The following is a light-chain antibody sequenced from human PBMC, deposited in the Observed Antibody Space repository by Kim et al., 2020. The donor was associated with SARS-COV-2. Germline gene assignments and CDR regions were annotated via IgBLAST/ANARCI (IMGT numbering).Light chain of an antibody. J-gene: IGLJ1*01. Sequence: SYELTQPPSVSVSPGQTASITCSGDKLGDKYACWYQQKPGQSPVLVIYQDSKRPSVIPERFSGSNSENTATLTISGTQAMDEADYYCQAWDSSTNYVFGTGTKVTVL. CDR1: KLGDKY. V-gene: IGLV3-1*01. CDR2: QDS. CDR3: QAWDSSTNYV.